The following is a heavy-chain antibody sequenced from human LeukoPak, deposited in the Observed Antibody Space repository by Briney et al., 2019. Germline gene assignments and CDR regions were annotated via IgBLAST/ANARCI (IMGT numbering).Heavy chain of an antibody. D-gene: IGHD6-13*01. CDR2: IYYSGST. CDR3: ARDLGADGAFDI. J-gene: IGHJ3*02. Sequence: SETLSLTCTVSGGSISSSSYYWGWIRQPPGKGLEWIGSIYYSGSTYYNPSLKSRVTISVDTSKNQFSLKLSSVTAADTAVYYCARDLGADGAFDIWGQGTMVTVSS. CDR1: GGSISSSSYY. V-gene: IGHV4-39*07.